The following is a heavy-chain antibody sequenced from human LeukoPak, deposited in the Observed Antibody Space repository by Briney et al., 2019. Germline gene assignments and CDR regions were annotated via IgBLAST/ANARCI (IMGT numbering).Heavy chain of an antibody. CDR3: ARGKVTARFDY. CDR1: GRSFSGYY. D-gene: IGHD2-21*02. J-gene: IGHJ4*02. Sequence: SETLSLTCAVYGRSFSGYYWSWIRQPPGKGLEWIGEINHSGSTNYNPSLKSRVTISVDTSKNQFSLKLSSVTAADTAVYYCARGKVTARFDYWGQGTLVTVSS. CDR2: INHSGST. V-gene: IGHV4-34*01.